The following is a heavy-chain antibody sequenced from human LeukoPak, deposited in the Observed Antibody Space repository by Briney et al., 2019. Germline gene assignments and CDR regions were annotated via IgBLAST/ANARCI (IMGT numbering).Heavy chain of an antibody. J-gene: IGHJ3*02. Sequence: PGGSLRLSCAASGFPFSSHGMSWVRQAPGKGLEWVSAISGSGGSTYYADSVKGRFTISRDNSKNTLYLQMNSLRAEDTAVYYCAKVGRRRLVDAFDIWGQGTMVTVSS. CDR1: GFPFSSHG. CDR3: AKVGRRRLVDAFDI. D-gene: IGHD3-16*01. CDR2: ISGSGGST. V-gene: IGHV3-23*01.